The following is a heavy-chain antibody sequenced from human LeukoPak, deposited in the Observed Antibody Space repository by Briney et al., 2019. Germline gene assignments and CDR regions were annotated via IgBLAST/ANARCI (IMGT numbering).Heavy chain of an antibody. Sequence: GRSLRLSCAASGFTFSSYGMHWVRQAPGKGLEWVAVISYDGSNKYYADSVKGRFTISRDNSKNTLYLQMNSLRAEDTAVYYCAKGQAVDDYWGQGTLVTVS. J-gene: IGHJ4*02. V-gene: IGHV3-30*18. CDR1: GFTFSSYG. D-gene: IGHD6-19*01. CDR2: ISYDGSNK. CDR3: AKGQAVDDY.